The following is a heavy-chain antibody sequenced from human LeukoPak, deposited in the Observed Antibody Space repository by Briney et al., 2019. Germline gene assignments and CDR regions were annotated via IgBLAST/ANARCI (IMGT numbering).Heavy chain of an antibody. J-gene: IGHJ5*02. CDR3: ARSKDYYGSGSNLNWFDP. V-gene: IGHV1-3*01. D-gene: IGHD3-10*01. CDR2: INAGNGNT. Sequence: ASVKVSCKASGYTFTSYAMHWVRQAPGQRLEWMGWINAGNGNTKYSQKFQGRVTITRDTSASTAYMELSSLRSEDTAVYYCARSKDYYGSGSNLNWFDPWGQGTLVTVSS. CDR1: GYTFTSYA.